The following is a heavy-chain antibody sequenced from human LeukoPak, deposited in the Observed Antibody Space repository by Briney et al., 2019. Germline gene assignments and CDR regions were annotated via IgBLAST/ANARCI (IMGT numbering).Heavy chain of an antibody. V-gene: IGHV4-59*01. CDR3: ARNFDWGRAFDI. D-gene: IGHD7-27*01. Sequence: SEALSLTCTVSGGSTSTYYWSWIRQPPGKGLEWIGYIYYSGNTNYNPSLKSRVTISIDTSKNQFSLNLSSVTAADTAVYYCARNFDWGRAFDIWGQGTMVTVSS. J-gene: IGHJ3*02. CDR2: IYYSGNT. CDR1: GGSTSTYY.